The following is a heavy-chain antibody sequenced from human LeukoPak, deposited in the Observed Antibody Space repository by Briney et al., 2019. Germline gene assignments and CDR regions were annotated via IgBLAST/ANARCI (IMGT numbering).Heavy chain of an antibody. Sequence: PSETLSLTCTVSGGSINNYYWTWIRQPPGRGLEWICYIYNNGYTYYNPSLKTRVRISVDTSKNQFYLSLNSVTAADTALYYCSRTPTAKSSLLDYWGQGTLVTVAS. V-gene: IGHV4-59*01. CDR1: GGSINNYY. CDR3: SRTPTAKSSLLDY. CDR2: IYNNGYT. J-gene: IGHJ4*02.